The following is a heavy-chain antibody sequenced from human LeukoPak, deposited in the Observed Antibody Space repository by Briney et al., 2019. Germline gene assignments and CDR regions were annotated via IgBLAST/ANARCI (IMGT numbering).Heavy chain of an antibody. CDR2: ISAYNGNT. V-gene: IGHV1-18*01. D-gene: IGHD3-9*01. J-gene: IGHJ5*02. CDR1: GYTFTSYG. Sequence: ASVKVSCKASGYTFTSYGISWVRQAPGQGLEWMGWISAYNGNTNYAQKLQGRVTMTTDTSTSTAYMELRSLRSDDTAVYYCARDRYYDILTGRFDPWGQGTLVTVSS. CDR3: ARDRYYDILTGRFDP.